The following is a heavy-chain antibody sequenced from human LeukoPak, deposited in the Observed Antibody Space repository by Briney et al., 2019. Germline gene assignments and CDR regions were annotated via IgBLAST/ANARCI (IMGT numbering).Heavy chain of an antibody. D-gene: IGHD5-18*01. CDR3: ASGYSYGEIGY. J-gene: IGHJ4*02. V-gene: IGHV3-23*01. Sequence: PGGSLRLSCAASGFTFSSYGMSWVRQAPGKGLEWVSAISGSGGSTYYADSVKGRFTISRDNSKNTLYLQMNSLRAEDTAVYYCASGYSYGEIGYWGQGTLVTVSS. CDR2: ISGSGGST. CDR1: GFTFSSYG.